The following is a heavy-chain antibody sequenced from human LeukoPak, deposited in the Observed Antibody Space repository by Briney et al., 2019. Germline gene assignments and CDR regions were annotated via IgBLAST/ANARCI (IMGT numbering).Heavy chain of an antibody. CDR3: TTDRLRYFDWTDVSFDY. J-gene: IGHJ4*02. CDR1: GFTFSNAW. Sequence: GGSLRLSCAASGFTFSNAWMSWVRQAPGKGLEWVGRIKSKTDGGTTDYAAPVKGRFTISRDDSKNTLYLQMNSLKTEDTAVYYCTTDRLRYFDWTDVSFDYWGQGTLVTVSS. CDR2: IKSKTDGGTT. D-gene: IGHD3-9*01. V-gene: IGHV3-15*01.